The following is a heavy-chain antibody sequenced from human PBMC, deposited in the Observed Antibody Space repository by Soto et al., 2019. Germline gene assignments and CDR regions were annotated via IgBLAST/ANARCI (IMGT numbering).Heavy chain of an antibody. CDR1: GFTLTTYT. CDR2: ITSSSGHI. Sequence: EVQLVESGGGLVKPGGSLRLSCEASGFTLTTYTMNWVRQASGKGLEWVSSITSSSGHIYYADSVKGRFTISRDNARNSLDLQMNSLRAEDTAVYYCVREIGLSSFYGMDVWGQVTTVTVS. J-gene: IGHJ6*02. D-gene: IGHD3-10*01. CDR3: VREIGLSSFYGMDV. V-gene: IGHV3-21*02.